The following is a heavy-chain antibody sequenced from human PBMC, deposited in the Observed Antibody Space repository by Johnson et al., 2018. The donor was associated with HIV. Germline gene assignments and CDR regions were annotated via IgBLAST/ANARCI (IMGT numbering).Heavy chain of an antibody. J-gene: IGHJ3*02. V-gene: IGHV3-66*01. CDR2: IYSGGST. CDR3: ASVLTWGFTSGFLGAFES. Sequence: VQLVESGGGVVRPGGSLRLSCAASGFTVSSNYMSWVRQAPGKGLEWVSAIYSGGSTYYADSVKGRFTISRDNSKNTLYLQMNSLRAEDTAVYYCASVLTWGFTSGFLGAFESWGQGTMVTVSS. D-gene: IGHD7-27*01. CDR1: GFTVSSNY.